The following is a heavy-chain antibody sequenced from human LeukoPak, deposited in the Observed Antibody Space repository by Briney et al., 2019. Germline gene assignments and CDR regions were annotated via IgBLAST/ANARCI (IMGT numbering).Heavy chain of an antibody. V-gene: IGHV3-7*03. D-gene: IGHD2-15*01. CDR2: INHNGNVN. Sequence: GGSLRLSCAASGFTFSSYWMNWARQAPGKGLEWVASINHNGNVNYYVDSVKGRFTISRDTSKNILSLQLNGLRAEDTAVYYCARGGGYYPIDYWGQGTLVTVSS. J-gene: IGHJ4*02. CDR3: ARGGGYYPIDY. CDR1: GFTFSSYW.